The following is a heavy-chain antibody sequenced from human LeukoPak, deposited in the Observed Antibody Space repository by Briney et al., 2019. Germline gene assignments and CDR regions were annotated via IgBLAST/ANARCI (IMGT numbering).Heavy chain of an antibody. CDR2: IYSGGST. CDR3: ARGTVTMVDY. V-gene: IGHV3-66*01. CDR1: GFTFSSYS. D-gene: IGHD3-10*01. J-gene: IGHJ4*02. Sequence: GGSLRLSCAASGFTFSSYSMNWVRQAPGRGLEWVSVIYSGGSTYYADSVKGRFTISRDNSKNTLFLQMNSLRAGDTAVYYCARGTVTMVDYWGQGTLVTVSS.